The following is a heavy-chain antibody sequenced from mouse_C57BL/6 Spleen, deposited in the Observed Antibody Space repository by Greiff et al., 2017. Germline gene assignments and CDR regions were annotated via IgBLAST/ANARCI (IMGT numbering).Heavy chain of an antibody. Sequence: EVKLMESGGDLVKPGGSLKLSCAASGFTFSSYGMSWVRQTPDKRLEWVATISSGGSYTYYPDSVKGRFTISRANAKNTLYLQMSSLKSEDTAMYYCARRSYAMDYWGQGTSVTVSS. CDR2: ISSGGSYT. V-gene: IGHV5-6*02. CDR3: ARRSYAMDY. J-gene: IGHJ4*01. CDR1: GFTFSSYG.